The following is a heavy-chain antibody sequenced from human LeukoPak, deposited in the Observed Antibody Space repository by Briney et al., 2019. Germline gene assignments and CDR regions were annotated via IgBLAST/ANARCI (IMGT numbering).Heavy chain of an antibody. CDR3: ARDTLRPQFIDY. Sequence: GGSLRLSCVASGFTFSLYAMNWVRQAPGKGLEWVSYIDSDSSDILYADSVKGRFTISRDNAKNTLYLQMNSLRAEDTAVYYCARDTLRPQFIDYWGQGTLVTVSS. CDR2: IDSDSSDI. V-gene: IGHV3-21*05. CDR1: GFTFSLYA. D-gene: IGHD3-16*01. J-gene: IGHJ4*02.